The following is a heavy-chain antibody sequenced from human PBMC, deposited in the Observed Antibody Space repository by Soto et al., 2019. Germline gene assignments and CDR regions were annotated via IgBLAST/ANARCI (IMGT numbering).Heavy chain of an antibody. Sequence: EVELMESWGGLVQPGGSLRLSCAASGFPFSTYPMNWVRQVPGKGLEWVSGISGSGISTFYADSVKGRFTISRDNSKNTVYLQMNRLRAEDTALYYCVKLPVTTASYYYFGMDVWGQGTTVTVSS. D-gene: IGHD4-4*01. CDR3: VKLPVTTASYYYFGMDV. CDR2: ISGSGIST. CDR1: GFPFSTYP. V-gene: IGHV3-23*01. J-gene: IGHJ6*02.